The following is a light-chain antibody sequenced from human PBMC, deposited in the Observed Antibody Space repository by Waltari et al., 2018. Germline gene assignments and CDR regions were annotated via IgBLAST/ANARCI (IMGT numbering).Light chain of an antibody. Sequence: DIQMTQSPSSLSASLEDRVTNTCRASRTISNDLNWYQQKPGKAPKLLIYSAFRLQSGVPSRFSGGGSGTDFTLTISSLQAEDFATYYCQQSYSLPLTFGGGTKVEMK. CDR3: QQSYSLPLT. J-gene: IGKJ4*01. V-gene: IGKV1-39*01. CDR2: SAF. CDR1: RTISND.